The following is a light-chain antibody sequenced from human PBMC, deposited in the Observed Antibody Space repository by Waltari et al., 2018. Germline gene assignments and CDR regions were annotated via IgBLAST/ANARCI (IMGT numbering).Light chain of an antibody. CDR2: DTS. Sequence: EIVMTQSPATLSMSPGERATLSCRASQSISTNLAWYQQRPGQAHRLLIYDTSTRATGIPVKFSGSGSGTEFTLTISDLQPEDFAVYYCQQYNNWPPLYTFGQGTKLDI. CDR1: QSISTN. V-gene: IGKV3-15*01. CDR3: QQYNNWPPLYT. J-gene: IGKJ2*01.